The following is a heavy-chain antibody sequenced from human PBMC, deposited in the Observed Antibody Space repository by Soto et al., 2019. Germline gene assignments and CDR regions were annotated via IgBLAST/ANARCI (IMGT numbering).Heavy chain of an antibody. CDR1: GFTFSSYA. CDR3: ARDDYGSGSYRDYYYYGMDV. Sequence: GGSLRLSCAASGFTFSSYAMHWVRQAPGKGLEWVAVISYDGSNKYYADSVKGRFTISRDNSKNTLYLQMNSLRAEDTAVYYCARDDYGSGSYRDYYYYGMDVWGQGTTVTV. CDR2: ISYDGSNK. J-gene: IGHJ6*02. D-gene: IGHD3-10*01. V-gene: IGHV3-30-3*01.